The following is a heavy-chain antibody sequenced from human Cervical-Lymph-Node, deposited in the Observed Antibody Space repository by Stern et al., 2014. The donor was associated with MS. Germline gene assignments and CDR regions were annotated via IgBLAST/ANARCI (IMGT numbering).Heavy chain of an antibody. V-gene: IGHV3-30*18. Sequence: MQLVESGGGVVQPGRSLRLSCAASGFTFSSYGMHWVRQAPGKGLEWVAVISYDGSNKYYADSVKGRFTISRDNSKNTLYLQMNSLRAEDTAVYYCAKDRSSGYYYGIDYWGQGTLVTVSS. CDR2: ISYDGSNK. D-gene: IGHD3-22*01. CDR1: GFTFSSYG. CDR3: AKDRSSGYYYGIDY. J-gene: IGHJ4*02.